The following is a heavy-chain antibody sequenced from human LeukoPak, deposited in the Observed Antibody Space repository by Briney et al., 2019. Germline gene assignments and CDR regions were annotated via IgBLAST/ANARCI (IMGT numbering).Heavy chain of an antibody. D-gene: IGHD6-13*01. CDR2: IYTSGST. Sequence: PSQTLSLTCAVSGGSISSGGYSWSWLRQPAGTGLEWIGRIYTSGSTNYNPSLKSLVTMSVDTSKNQFSLKLSSVTAADTAVYYCARSRLELSSSWYHDGRRNQYYFDYWGQGTLVTVSS. CDR1: GGSISSGGYS. V-gene: IGHV4-61*02. J-gene: IGHJ4*02. CDR3: ARSRLELSSSWYHDGRRNQYYFDY.